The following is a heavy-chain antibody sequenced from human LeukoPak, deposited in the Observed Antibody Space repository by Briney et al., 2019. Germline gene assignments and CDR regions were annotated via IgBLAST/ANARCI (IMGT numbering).Heavy chain of an antibody. D-gene: IGHD3-22*01. V-gene: IGHV4-59*01. CDR2: IYYSGST. J-gene: IGHJ3*02. CDR1: GGSISSYY. Sequence: SETLSLTCTVSGGSISSYYWSWIRQPPGKGLEWIGYIYYSGSTNYNPSLKSRVTISVDTAKNQFYLKLSSVTAADTAVYYCAREYDYYDSSGPPRTHAFDIWGQGTMVTVSS. CDR3: AREYDYYDSSGPPRTHAFDI.